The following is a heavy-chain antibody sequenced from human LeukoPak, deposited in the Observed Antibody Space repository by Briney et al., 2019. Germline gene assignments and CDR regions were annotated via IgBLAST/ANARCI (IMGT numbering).Heavy chain of an antibody. CDR1: GGSISSYY. CDR3: ARGAQIWDGSGPNWFDP. CDR2: IYYSGST. D-gene: IGHD3-10*01. Sequence: SETLSLTSTVSGGSISSYYWSWIRQPPGKGLEWSGYIYYSGSTNYNPSLKSRVTISVDTSKNQFSLKLSSVTAADTAVYYCARGAQIWDGSGPNWFDPWGQGTLVTVSS. V-gene: IGHV4-59*01. J-gene: IGHJ5*02.